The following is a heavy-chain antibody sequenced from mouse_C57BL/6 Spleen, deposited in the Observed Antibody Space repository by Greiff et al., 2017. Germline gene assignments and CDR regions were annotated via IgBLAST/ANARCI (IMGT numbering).Heavy chain of an antibody. J-gene: IGHJ1*03. V-gene: IGHV1-15*01. D-gene: IGHD1-1*01. CDR3: TRPRGSSYRWYFDV. CDR1: GYTFTDYE. Sequence: VQLVESGAELVRPGASVTLSCKASGYTFTDYEMHWVKQTPVHGLEWIGAIDPETGGTAYNQKFKGKAILTADKSSSTAYMELRSLTSEDSAVYYCTRPRGSSYRWYFDVWGTGTTVTVSS. CDR2: IDPETGGT.